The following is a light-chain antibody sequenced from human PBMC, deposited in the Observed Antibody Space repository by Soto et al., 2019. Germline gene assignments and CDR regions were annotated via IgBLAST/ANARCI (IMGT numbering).Light chain of an antibody. CDR1: SSDVGGYNY. J-gene: IGLJ3*02. V-gene: IGLV2-14*01. CDR3: SSYTSSSTLEV. Sequence: QSVLTQPASVSGSPGQSITISCTGTSSDVGGYNYVSWYQQHPGKAPKLMIYEVSNRPSGVSNRFSGSKSGNTASLTISGLQAEDEADYYCSSYTSSSTLEVFGGGTKLT. CDR2: EVS.